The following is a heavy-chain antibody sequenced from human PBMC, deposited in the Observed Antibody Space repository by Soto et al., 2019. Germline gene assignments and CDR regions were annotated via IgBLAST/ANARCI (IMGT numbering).Heavy chain of an antibody. D-gene: IGHD1-26*01. V-gene: IGHV1-2*02. CDR2: INPNGGGT. CDR3: ARDGWGDA. CDR1: GFDFTGYY. Sequence: QVQLVQSGAEVKKPGASVKVSCKASGFDFTGYYFHWVRQAPGQGLEWMGWINPNGGGTNFAQKFQGRVTMTRDTYISPGYIELRSLRLDDTAVYYCARDGWGDAWGQGTTVTVTS. J-gene: IGHJ6*02.